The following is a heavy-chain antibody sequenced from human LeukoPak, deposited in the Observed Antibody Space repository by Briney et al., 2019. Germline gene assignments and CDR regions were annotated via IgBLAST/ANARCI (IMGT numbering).Heavy chain of an antibody. J-gene: IGHJ4*02. CDR1: GYTLTELS. CDR2: FDPEDGET. V-gene: IGHV1-24*01. D-gene: IGHD2-21*02. CDR3: ATGPPLAYCGGDCYLYYYFDY. Sequence: ASLKVSCKVSGYTLTELSMHWVRQAPGKGLEWMGGFDPEDGETIYAQKFQGRVTMTEDTSTDTAYMEQSSLRSEDTAVYYCATGPPLAYCGGDCYLYYYFDYWGQGTLVTVSS.